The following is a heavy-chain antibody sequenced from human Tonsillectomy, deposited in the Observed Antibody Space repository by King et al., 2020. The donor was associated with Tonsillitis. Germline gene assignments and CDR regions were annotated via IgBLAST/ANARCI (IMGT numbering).Heavy chain of an antibody. CDR1: GGSFSGYY. CDR2: INHSGST. V-gene: IGHV4-34*01. CDR3: ARGGKTIRFFY. J-gene: IGHJ4*02. D-gene: IGHD3-3*01. Sequence: VQLPQWGAGLLKPSETLSLTCAVYGGSFSGYYWSWIRQPPGKGLEWIGEINHSGSTNYNPSLKSRVTISVDTSKNQFSLKLSSVTAADTAVYYCARGGKTIRFFYWGQGTLVTVSS.